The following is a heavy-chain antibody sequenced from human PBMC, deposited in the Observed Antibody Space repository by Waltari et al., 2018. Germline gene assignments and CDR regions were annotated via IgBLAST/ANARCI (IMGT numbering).Heavy chain of an antibody. D-gene: IGHD2-15*01. J-gene: IGHJ4*02. CDR3: AKDIGYCTGGSCSMFDH. V-gene: IGHV3-9*01. Sequence: EVQLVESGGVVVQPGRSLRLSCAASGFTFDDFAMHWVRQAPGKGLEWVSGISRDSAGIGYADSVKGRFTISRDNAKNSLYLQMNFLRREDTALYYCAKDIGYCTGGSCSMFDHWGQGALVTVSS. CDR1: GFTFDDFA. CDR2: ISRDSAGI.